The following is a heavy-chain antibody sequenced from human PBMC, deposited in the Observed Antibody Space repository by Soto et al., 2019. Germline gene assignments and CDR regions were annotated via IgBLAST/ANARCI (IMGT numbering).Heavy chain of an antibody. D-gene: IGHD6-13*01. V-gene: IGHV3-30-3*01. CDR1: GFTFSSYA. CDR2: ISYDGSNK. J-gene: IGHJ4*02. Sequence: GGSLRLSCAASGFTFSSYAMHWVRQAPGKGLEWVAVISYDGSNKYYADSVKGRFTISRDNYKNTLYLQMNSLRAEDTAVYYCAREAGTGGFYFDYWGQGTLVTVSS. CDR3: AREAGTGGFYFDY.